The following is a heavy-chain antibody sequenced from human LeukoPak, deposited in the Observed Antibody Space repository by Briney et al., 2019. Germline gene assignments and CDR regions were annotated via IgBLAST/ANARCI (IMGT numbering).Heavy chain of an antibody. CDR1: GFTFSSYA. Sequence: PGGSLRLSCAASGFTFSSYAMHWVRQAPGKGLEWVAVISYDGSNKYYADSVKGRFTISRDNSKNTLYLQMNSLRAEDTAVYYCARDRGKYSSSPDAFDIWGQGTMVTVSS. J-gene: IGHJ3*02. D-gene: IGHD6-6*01. CDR2: ISYDGSNK. CDR3: ARDRGKYSSSPDAFDI. V-gene: IGHV3-30-3*01.